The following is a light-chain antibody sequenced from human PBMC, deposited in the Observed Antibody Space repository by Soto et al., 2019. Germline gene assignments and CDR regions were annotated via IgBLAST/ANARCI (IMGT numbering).Light chain of an antibody. Sequence: QSVLTQPASVSGSPGQSITISCTGTSSDVGSYNYVSWYQQHPGKAPKLVIYEVTNRPSGVSNRFSGSKSGNTASLTISGLQAEDEADYYCSSYTSSSTWVFGGGTKLTVL. CDR1: SSDVGSYNY. CDR3: SSYTSSSTWV. J-gene: IGLJ3*02. V-gene: IGLV2-14*01. CDR2: EVT.